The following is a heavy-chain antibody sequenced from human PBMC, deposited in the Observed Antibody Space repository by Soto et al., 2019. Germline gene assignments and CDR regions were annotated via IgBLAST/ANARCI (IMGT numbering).Heavy chain of an antibody. Sequence: QVQLQQWGAGLLKPSETLSLTCAVYGGSFSGYYWSWIRQPPGKGLEWIGEINHSGSTNYNPSLKGRVTISVDTSKNQFSLKLSSVTAADTAVYYCASLVVAPNWGQGTLVTVSS. D-gene: IGHD3-22*01. J-gene: IGHJ4*02. CDR3: ASLVVAPN. CDR1: GGSFSGYY. V-gene: IGHV4-34*01. CDR2: INHSGST.